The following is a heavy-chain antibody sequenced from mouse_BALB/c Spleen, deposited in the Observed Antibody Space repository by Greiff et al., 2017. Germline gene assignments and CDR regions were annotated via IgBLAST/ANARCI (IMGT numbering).Heavy chain of an antibody. J-gene: IGHJ4*01. D-gene: IGHD1-2*01. CDR1: GFSLTSYG. Sequence: VQLQQSGPGLVQPSQSLSITCTVSGFSLTSYGVHWVRQSPGKGLEWLGVIWSGGSTDYNAAFISRLSISKDNSKSQVFFKMNSPQANDTAIYYCAPHYYGYSYAMDYWGQGTSVTVSS. CDR3: APHYYGYSYAMDY. V-gene: IGHV2-2*02. CDR2: IWSGGST.